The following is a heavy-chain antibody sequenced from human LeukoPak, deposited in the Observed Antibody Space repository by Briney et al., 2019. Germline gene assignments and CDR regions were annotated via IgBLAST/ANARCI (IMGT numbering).Heavy chain of an antibody. D-gene: IGHD6-19*01. Sequence: PGGSLRLSCAASVITISRFWMHWVRQAPGKGLVWVSRVSGDGSTTNYADSVKGRFTTSRDNAKNTLYLQMNSLRAEDTAVYYCTMYTSGWDWGQGTLVTVSS. V-gene: IGHV3-74*01. CDR2: VSGDGSTT. CDR1: VITISRFW. J-gene: IGHJ4*02. CDR3: TMYTSGWD.